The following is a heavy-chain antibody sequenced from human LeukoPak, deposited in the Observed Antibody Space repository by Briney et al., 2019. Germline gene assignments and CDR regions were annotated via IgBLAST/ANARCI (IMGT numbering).Heavy chain of an antibody. CDR2: IYYSGST. CDR3: ARWATAANGGFDY. D-gene: IGHD2-2*01. J-gene: IGHJ4*02. Sequence: PSETLSLTCAVYGGSFSGYYWGWIRQPPGKGLGGIGSIYYSGSTYYNPSLKSRVTISVDTSKNQFSLKLSSVTAADTAVYYCARWATAANGGFDYWGQGTLVTVSS. CDR1: GGSFSGYY. V-gene: IGHV4-39*01.